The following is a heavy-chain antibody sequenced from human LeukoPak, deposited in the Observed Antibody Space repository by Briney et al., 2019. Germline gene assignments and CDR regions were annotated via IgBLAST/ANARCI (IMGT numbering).Heavy chain of an antibody. Sequence: SETLCLTCAVYGGAFSGYYWSWIRQPPGKGLEWIGEINHSGSTNYNPSLKSLVTISVDTSKHQFSLKLSSVTAADTAVYYCARTPRYYSSAFDIWGQGTMVTVSS. D-gene: IGHD3-10*01. CDR2: INHSGST. CDR3: ARTPRYYSSAFDI. CDR1: GGAFSGYY. V-gene: IGHV4-34*01. J-gene: IGHJ3*02.